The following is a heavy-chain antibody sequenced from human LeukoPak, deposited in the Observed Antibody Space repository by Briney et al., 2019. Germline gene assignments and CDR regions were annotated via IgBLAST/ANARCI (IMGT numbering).Heavy chain of an antibody. CDR1: GFTFSSYG. Sequence: PGGSLRLSCAASGFTFSSYGMHWVRQAPGKGLEWVAVISYDGSNKYYADSVKGRFTISRDSSKNTLYLQMDSLRAEDTAVYYCVKDRRDDFWSGYYTDAFDIWGQGTMVTVSS. V-gene: IGHV3-30*18. CDR2: ISYDGSNK. J-gene: IGHJ3*02. CDR3: VKDRRDDFWSGYYTDAFDI. D-gene: IGHD3-3*01.